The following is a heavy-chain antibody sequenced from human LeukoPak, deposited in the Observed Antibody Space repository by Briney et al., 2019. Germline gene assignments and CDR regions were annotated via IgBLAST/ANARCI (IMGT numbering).Heavy chain of an antibody. CDR1: GFTFSTYW. Sequence: PRGSLRLSCAAPGFTFSTYWMTRVRQAPGQGLEWVANIKPTGSETYYVDPVKGRFTISRDNAKNLLYLQMNSLRGEDTAVYYCGGFGYEAGVDLWGQGTLVTVSS. CDR3: GGFGYEAGVDL. CDR2: IKPTGSET. D-gene: IGHD3-10*01. V-gene: IGHV3-7*01. J-gene: IGHJ4*01.